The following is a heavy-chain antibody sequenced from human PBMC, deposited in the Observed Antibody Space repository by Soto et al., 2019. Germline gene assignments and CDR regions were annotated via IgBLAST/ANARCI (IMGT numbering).Heavy chain of an antibody. D-gene: IGHD3-22*01. V-gene: IGHV3-48*02. CDR2: ISSSSSTI. J-gene: IGHJ4*02. CDR1: GFTFSSYS. Sequence: PGGSLRLSCAASGFTFSSYSMNWVRQAPGKGLEWVSYISSSSSTIYYADSVKGRFTISRDNAKNSLYLQMNSLRDEDTAVYYCARDRPVDSYDSRGYHDYRGQGTLVTVSS. CDR3: ARDRPVDSYDSRGYHDY.